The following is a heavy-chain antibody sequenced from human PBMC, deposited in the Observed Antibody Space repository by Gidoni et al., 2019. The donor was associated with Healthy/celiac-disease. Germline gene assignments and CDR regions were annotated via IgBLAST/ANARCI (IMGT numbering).Heavy chain of an antibody. J-gene: IGHJ4*02. CDR2: ISGSGGST. D-gene: IGHD3-22*01. CDR1: GFTFSSYA. Sequence: EVQLLESGGGLVQPGGSLRLSCAASGFTFSSYAMSWVRQAPGKGLEWVSAISGSGGSTYYADSVKGRFTISRDNSKNTLYLQMNSLRAEDTAVYYCAKEDYYDSSGYYLISTPPDYWGQGTLVTVSS. V-gene: IGHV3-23*01. CDR3: AKEDYYDSSGYYLISTPPDY.